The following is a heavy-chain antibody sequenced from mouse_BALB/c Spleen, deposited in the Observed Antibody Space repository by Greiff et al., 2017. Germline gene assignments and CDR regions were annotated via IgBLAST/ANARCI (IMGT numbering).Heavy chain of an antibody. V-gene: IGHV2-9*02. CDR1: GFSLTSYG. CDR3: ARAYGNYPYYYAMDY. J-gene: IGHJ4*01. D-gene: IGHD2-1*01. Sequence: VKLVESGPGLVAPSQSLSITCTVSGFSLTSYGVHWVRQPPGKGLEWLGVIWAGGSTNYNSALMSRLSISKDNSKSQVFLKMNSLQTDDTAMYYCARAYGNYPYYYAMDYWGQGTSVTVSS. CDR2: IWAGGST.